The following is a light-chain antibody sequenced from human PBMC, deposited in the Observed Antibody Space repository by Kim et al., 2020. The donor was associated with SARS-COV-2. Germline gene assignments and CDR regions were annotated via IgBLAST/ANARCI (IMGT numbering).Light chain of an antibody. V-gene: IGKV2-28*01. Sequence: PDYISCRASQSLLHHIGYGCLDWYLQKPGQYPQLLIYLGSRRASGVPDRFSGSGSDTNFTLKISRVEAEDVGMYYCKQALLNPLTFGGGTKVDIK. CDR2: LGS. CDR3: KQALLNPLT. J-gene: IGKJ4*01. CDR1: QSLLHHIGYGC.